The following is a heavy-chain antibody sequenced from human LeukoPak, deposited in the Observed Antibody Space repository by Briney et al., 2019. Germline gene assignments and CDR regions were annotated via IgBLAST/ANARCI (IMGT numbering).Heavy chain of an antibody. CDR3: ARESVGAAAGYFDY. Sequence: PGGSLRLSCAASGFTFDDYAMHWVRQAPGKGLEWVSGISWNSGSIGYADSVKGRFTISRDNAKTSLFLQMNSLRSDDTAVYYCARESVGAAAGYFDYWGQGTLVTVSS. D-gene: IGHD6-13*01. CDR1: GFTFDDYA. J-gene: IGHJ4*02. CDR2: ISWNSGSI. V-gene: IGHV3-9*01.